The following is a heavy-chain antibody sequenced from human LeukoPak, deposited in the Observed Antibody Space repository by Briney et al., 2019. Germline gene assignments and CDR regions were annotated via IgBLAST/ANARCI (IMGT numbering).Heavy chain of an antibody. D-gene: IGHD2-2*01. J-gene: IGHJ4*02. CDR1: GFTFSSYA. V-gene: IGHV3-23*01. Sequence: GGSLRLSCAASGFTFSSYAMSWVRQAPGKGLEWVSALSGSGGSTYYADSVKGRFTISRDNSKNTLYLQMNSLRAEDTAVYYCAKGYCSSTSCYPYYFDYWGQGTLVTVSS. CDR3: AKGYCSSTSCYPYYFDY. CDR2: LSGSGGST.